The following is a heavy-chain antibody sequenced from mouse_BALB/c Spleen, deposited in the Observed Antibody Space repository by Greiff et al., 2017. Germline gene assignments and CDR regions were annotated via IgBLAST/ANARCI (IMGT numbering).Heavy chain of an antibody. CDR1: GYTFTSYW. D-gene: IGHD1-1*01. CDR3: ARGYGSSRFAY. Sequence: QVQLKQSGAELAKPGASVKMSCKASGYTFTSYWMHWVKQRPGQGLEWIGYINPSTGYTEYNQKFKDKATLTADKSSSTAYMQLSSLTSEDSAVYYCARGYGSSRFAYWGQGTLVTVSA. CDR2: INPSTGYT. J-gene: IGHJ3*01. V-gene: IGHV1-7*01.